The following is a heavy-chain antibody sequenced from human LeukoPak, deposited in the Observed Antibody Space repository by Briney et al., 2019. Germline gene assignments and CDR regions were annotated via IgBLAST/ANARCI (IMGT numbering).Heavy chain of an antibody. CDR2: INSDGSST. CDR3: AGINEYGDPTGAFDI. J-gene: IGHJ3*02. Sequence: GGSLRLSCAASGFTFSSYWMHWVRQAPGKGLVWVSRINSDGSSTSYADSVKGRFTISRDNARNSLYLRMNSLRVEDTALYYCAGINEYGDPTGAFDIWGQGTMVTVSS. V-gene: IGHV3-74*01. D-gene: IGHD4-17*01. CDR1: GFTFSSYW.